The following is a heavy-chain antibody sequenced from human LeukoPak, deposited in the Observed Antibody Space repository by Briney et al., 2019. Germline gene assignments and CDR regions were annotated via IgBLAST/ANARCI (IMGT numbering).Heavy chain of an antibody. Sequence: GGSLRLSCAASGFDLSTYEMNWVRQAPGKGLGWIADITISGHTKNYADPVKGRFSISRDNARTSLYLQMHSLRVEDTGVYYCARGDPHADLWGQGTLVTVSS. J-gene: IGHJ5*02. V-gene: IGHV3-48*03. D-gene: IGHD5-24*01. CDR1: GFDLSTYE. CDR3: ARGDPHADL. CDR2: ITISGHTK.